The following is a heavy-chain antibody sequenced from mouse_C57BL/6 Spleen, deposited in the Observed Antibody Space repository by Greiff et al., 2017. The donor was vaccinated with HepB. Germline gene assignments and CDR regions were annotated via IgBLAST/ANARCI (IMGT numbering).Heavy chain of an antibody. D-gene: IGHD1-1*01. CDR3: ARSTTVVAHWYFDV. Sequence: QVQLQQPGAELVMPGASVKLSCKASGYTFTSYWMHWVKQRPGQGLERIGEIDPSDSYTNYNQKFKGKSTLTVDKSSSTAYMQLSSLTSEDSAVYYCARSTTVVAHWYFDVWGTGTTVTVSS. V-gene: IGHV1-69*01. CDR1: GYTFTSYW. CDR2: IDPSDSYT. J-gene: IGHJ1*03.